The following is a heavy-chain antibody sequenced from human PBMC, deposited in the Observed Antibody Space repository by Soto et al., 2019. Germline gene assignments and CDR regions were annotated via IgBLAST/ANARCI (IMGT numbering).Heavy chain of an antibody. D-gene: IGHD1-26*01. CDR1: GYTFSSYG. V-gene: IGHV1-18*01. CDR2: ISAQNGHT. CDR3: ARDLYPRVGATRRFDF. Sequence: QVQLVQSGADVKKPGASVKVSCKASGYTFSSYGISWVRQAPGQGLEWMGWISAQNGHTNYAQKVQGRVTMTTDTSTSTAYMELRSLRSDATAVYYCARDLYPRVGATRRFDFWGQGTLVTVSS. J-gene: IGHJ4*02.